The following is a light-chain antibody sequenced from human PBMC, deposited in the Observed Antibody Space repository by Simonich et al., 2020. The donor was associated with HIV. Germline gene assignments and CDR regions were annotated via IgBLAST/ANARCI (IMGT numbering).Light chain of an antibody. Sequence: DIQMTQSPSSLSASVGDRVTITCRASQSISSYLNWYQQKPGKATKLLIYAASSLQSGVPSRFSGSGSGTDFTLTISSLQPEDFATYYCQQANSFPFTFGPGTKVDIK. CDR1: QSISSY. CDR3: QQANSFPFT. J-gene: IGKJ3*01. V-gene: IGKV1-39*01. CDR2: AAS.